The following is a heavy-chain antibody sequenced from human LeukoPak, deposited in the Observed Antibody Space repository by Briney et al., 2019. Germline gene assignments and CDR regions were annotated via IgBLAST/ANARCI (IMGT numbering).Heavy chain of an antibody. D-gene: IGHD3-3*01. CDR2: IKQDGSEK. J-gene: IGHJ3*02. CDR3: ARVSFSYYDFWSGRDAFDI. Sequence: GGSLRLSCAASGLTFSSYWMSWVRQAPGKGLEWVANIKQDGSEKYYVDSVKGRFTISRDNAKNSLYLQMNSLRAEDTAVYYCARVSFSYYDFWSGRDAFDIWGQGTMVTVSS. CDR1: GLTFSSYW. V-gene: IGHV3-7*01.